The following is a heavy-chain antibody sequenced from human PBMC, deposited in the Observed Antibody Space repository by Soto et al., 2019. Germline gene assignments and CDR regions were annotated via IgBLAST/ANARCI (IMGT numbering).Heavy chain of an antibody. J-gene: IGHJ6*02. CDR1: GYTFTGYY. CDR2: INPNSGGT. D-gene: IGHD3-10*01. V-gene: IGHV1-2*04. CDR3: ARDGGYYGPPAGMDV. Sequence: GASVKVSCKASGYTFTGYYMHWVRQAPGQGLEWMGWINPNSGGTNYAQKFQGWVTMTRDTSISTAYMELSRLRSDDTAVYYCARDGGYYGPPAGMDVWGPGTTVTVSS.